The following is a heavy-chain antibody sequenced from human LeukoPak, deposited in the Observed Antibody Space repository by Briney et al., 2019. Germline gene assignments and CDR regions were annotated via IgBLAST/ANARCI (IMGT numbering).Heavy chain of an antibody. CDR1: GFTFSSYA. D-gene: IGHD3-22*01. V-gene: IGHV3-30*01. CDR2: ISYDGTNK. CDR3: ARDLTGWGESSGYSDY. Sequence: GSLRLSCAASGFTFSSYAMHWVRQAPGKGLEWVALISYDGTNKFYEDSVKGRFTISRDNSKNTLFLQVNSLRAEDTAVYYCARDLTGWGESSGYSDYWGQGTLVTVSS. J-gene: IGHJ4*02.